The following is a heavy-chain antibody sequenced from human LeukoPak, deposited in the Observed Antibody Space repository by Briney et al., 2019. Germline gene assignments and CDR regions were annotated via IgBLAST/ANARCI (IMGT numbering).Heavy chain of an antibody. V-gene: IGHV3-30*18. CDR3: AKDGYILQQLPTYFDY. D-gene: IGHD6-13*01. J-gene: IGHJ4*02. CDR1: GFTFSSFG. Sequence: HTGGSLRLSCAASGFTFSSFGMTWVRQAPGKGLEWVAVISYDGSNKYYADSVKGRFTISRDNSKNTLYLQMNSLRAEDTAVYYRAKDGYILQQLPTYFDYWGQGTLVTVSS. CDR2: ISYDGSNK.